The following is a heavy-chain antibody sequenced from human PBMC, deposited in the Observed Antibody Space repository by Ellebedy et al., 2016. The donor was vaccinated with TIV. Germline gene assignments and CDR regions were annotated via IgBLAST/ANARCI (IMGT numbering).Heavy chain of an antibody. V-gene: IGHV3-66*01. D-gene: IGHD3-10*01. CDR2: IYGDGST. CDR3: ANNWVVRGEGWNNGMDI. CDR1: GFTVSTNY. Sequence: PGGSLRLSCAVSGFTVSTNYLSWVRQAPGKGLEWVSTIYGDGSTYHADSVKGRFTISRANSKNTLYLQMKSLRGDDTAVYYCANNWVVRGEGWNNGMDIWGQGTTVTVSS. J-gene: IGHJ6*02.